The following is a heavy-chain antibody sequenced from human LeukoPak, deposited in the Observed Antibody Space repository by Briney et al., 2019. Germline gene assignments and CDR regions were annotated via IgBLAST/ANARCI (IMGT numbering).Heavy chain of an antibody. CDR3: ARGGARYYDILTGYYTEPFDY. D-gene: IGHD3-9*01. CDR1: GGSISSYY. J-gene: IGHJ4*02. V-gene: IGHV4-59*01. CDR2: IYYSGNT. Sequence: SETLSLTCTVSGGSISSYYWSWIRQPPGKGLEWIGYIYYSGNTNYNPSLKSRVTIPVDTSKNQFSLKLSSVTAADTAVYYCARGGARYYDILTGYYTEPFDYWGQGTLVTVSS.